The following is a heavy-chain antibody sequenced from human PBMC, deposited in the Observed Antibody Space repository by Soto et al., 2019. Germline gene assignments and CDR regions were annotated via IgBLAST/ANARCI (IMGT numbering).Heavy chain of an antibody. J-gene: IGHJ4*02. CDR1: GFTFSDYY. D-gene: IGHD6-19*01. CDR2: ISSRSTYT. CDR3: ARGNYGWYLGDFDY. Sequence: QVQLVESGGGLVKPGGSLRLSCAASGFTFSDYYMTWLRQAPGKGLEWLSYISSRSTYTNYADSVQGRFTISRDNAKNSLDLQMNSLRAEDTAVYYCARGNYGWYLGDFDYWGQGTLVSVSS. V-gene: IGHV3-11*05.